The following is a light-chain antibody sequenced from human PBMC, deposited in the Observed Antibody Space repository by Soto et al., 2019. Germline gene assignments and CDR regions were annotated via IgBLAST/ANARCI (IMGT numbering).Light chain of an antibody. Sequence: QSVLTQPPSVSGAPGQRVTISCTGSSSNIGAGYDVHWCQQLPGTAPKLLIYGDNKRPSGVPDRFSGSKSGTSASLAITGLQAEDEADYYCQSYDSSMSGWVFGGGTK. V-gene: IGLV1-40*01. CDR2: GDN. CDR3: QSYDSSMSGWV. CDR1: SSNIGAGYD. J-gene: IGLJ2*01.